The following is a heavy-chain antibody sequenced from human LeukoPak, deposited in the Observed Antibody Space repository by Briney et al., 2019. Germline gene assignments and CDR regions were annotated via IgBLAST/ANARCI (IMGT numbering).Heavy chain of an antibody. CDR2: INPNSGGT. V-gene: IGHV1-2*02. Sequence: VASVKVSCKTSGYTFTGYYMHWVRQAPGQGLEWMGWINPNSGGTNYAQKFQGRVTMTRDTSIITAYIELSRLRSDYTAVYYCARGPPHYYGSGSYPPPRAYSMDVWGQGTTATVYS. J-gene: IGHJ6*02. CDR3: ARGPPHYYGSGSYPPPRAYSMDV. D-gene: IGHD3-10*01. CDR1: GYTFTGYY.